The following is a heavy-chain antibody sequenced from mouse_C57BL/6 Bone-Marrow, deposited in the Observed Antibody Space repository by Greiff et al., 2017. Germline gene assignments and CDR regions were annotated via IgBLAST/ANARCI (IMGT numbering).Heavy chain of an antibody. J-gene: IGHJ4*01. CDR3: ARPQRHYYAMDY. CDR1: GFTFSDYG. V-gene: IGHV5-17*01. Sequence: EVKLEESGGGLVKPGGSLKLSCAASGFTFSDYGMHWVRQAPEKGLEWVAYISSGSSTIYYADTVKGRFTISRDNAKNTLFLQMTSLRSEDTAMYYCARPQRHYYAMDYWGQGTSVTVSS. CDR2: ISSGSSTI.